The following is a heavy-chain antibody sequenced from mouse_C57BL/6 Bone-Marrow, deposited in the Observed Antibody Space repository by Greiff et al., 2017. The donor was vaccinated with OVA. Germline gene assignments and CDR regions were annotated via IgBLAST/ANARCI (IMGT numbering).Heavy chain of an antibody. Sequence: QVQLQQPGAELVRPGTSVKLSCKASGYTFTSYWMHWVKQRPGQGLAWIGVIDPSDSYTNYNQKFKGKATLTVDTSSSTAYMQLSSLTSEDSAVYYCARYDAMDYWGQGTSVTVSS. CDR3: ARYDAMDY. CDR1: GYTFTSYW. J-gene: IGHJ4*01. CDR2: IDPSDSYT. V-gene: IGHV1-59*01.